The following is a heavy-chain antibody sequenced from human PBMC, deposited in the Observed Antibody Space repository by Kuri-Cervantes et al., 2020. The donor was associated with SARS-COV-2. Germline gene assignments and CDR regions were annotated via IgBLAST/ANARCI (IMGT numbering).Heavy chain of an antibody. CDR2: INPNSGGT. CDR3: ARVGPLRYSSSWEHDY. J-gene: IGHJ4*02. V-gene: IGHV1-2*02. D-gene: IGHD6-13*01. Sequence: ASVKVSCKASGYTFTGYYMHRVRQAPGQGLEWMGWINPNSGGTNYAQKFQGRVTMTRDTSISTAYMELSRLRSDDTAVYYCARVGPLRYSSSWEHDYWGQGTLVTVSS. CDR1: GYTFTGYY.